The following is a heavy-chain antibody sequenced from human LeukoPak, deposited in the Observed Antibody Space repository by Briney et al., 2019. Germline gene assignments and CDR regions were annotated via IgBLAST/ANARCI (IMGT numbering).Heavy chain of an antibody. CDR1: GFTFSSYW. CDR3: ARDRPSSSWLYYYYGMDV. D-gene: IGHD6-13*01. CDR2: IKQDGSEK. Sequence: GGSLRLSCAASGFTFSSYWMSWVRQAPGKGLEWVANIKQDGSEKYYVDSVKGRFTISRDNAKNSLYLQMNSLRAEDTAVYYRARDRPSSSWLYYYYGMDVWGQGTTVTVSS. V-gene: IGHV3-7*01. J-gene: IGHJ6*02.